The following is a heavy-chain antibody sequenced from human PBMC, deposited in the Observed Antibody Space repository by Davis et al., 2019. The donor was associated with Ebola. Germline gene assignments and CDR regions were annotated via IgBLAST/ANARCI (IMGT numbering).Heavy chain of an antibody. CDR2: ISSSGSTI. CDR1: GFTFSSYE. J-gene: IGHJ4*02. Sequence: GESLKISCAASGFTFSSYEMNWVRQAPGKGLEWVSYISSSGSTIYYADSVKGRFTISRDNDKNSLYLQMSSLRADDTAMYYCARDLVYGGNAFFDYWGQGTLVSVSS. D-gene: IGHD4-23*01. V-gene: IGHV3-48*03. CDR3: ARDLVYGGNAFFDY.